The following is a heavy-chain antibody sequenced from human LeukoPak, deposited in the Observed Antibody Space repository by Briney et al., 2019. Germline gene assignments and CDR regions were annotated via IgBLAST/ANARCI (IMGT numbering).Heavy chain of an antibody. J-gene: IGHJ4*02. V-gene: IGHV4-61*08. D-gene: IGHD3-16*02. CDR2: VYNSGTT. Sequence: SETLSLTCTVSGDSVNNRAYYWSWIRQPPGKGLEWIGYVYNSGTTSYNPSLKSRVTISVDTSKNQFSLKLSSVTAADTAVYYCARRGLRLGELSGFDYWGQGTLVTVSS. CDR1: GDSVNNRAYY. CDR3: ARRGLRLGELSGFDY.